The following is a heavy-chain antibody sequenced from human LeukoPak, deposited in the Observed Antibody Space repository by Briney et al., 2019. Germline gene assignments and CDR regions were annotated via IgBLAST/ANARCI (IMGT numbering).Heavy chain of an antibody. J-gene: IGHJ4*02. D-gene: IGHD4-17*01. V-gene: IGHV4-4*07. CDR3: ATGYGDFDY. Sequence: IXQPAXXGLEWIGRIYTSGSTNYNPSLKSRVTMSVDTSKNQFSLKLSSVTAADTAVYYCATGYGDFDYWGQGTLVTVSS. CDR2: IYTSGST.